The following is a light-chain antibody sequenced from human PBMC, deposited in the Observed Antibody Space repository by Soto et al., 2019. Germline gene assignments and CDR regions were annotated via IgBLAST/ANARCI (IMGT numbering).Light chain of an antibody. J-gene: IGKJ1*01. CDR3: QQYNSYLGT. CDR1: QSISSW. CDR2: KAS. Sequence: DIQMTQSPATLSASVGDRVTITCRASQSISSWLAWYQQKPGKAPKLRIYKASSLESGVPSRFSGSGSGTEFTLTISSLQPDDFATYYCQQYNSYLGTFGQGTKVDIK. V-gene: IGKV1-5*03.